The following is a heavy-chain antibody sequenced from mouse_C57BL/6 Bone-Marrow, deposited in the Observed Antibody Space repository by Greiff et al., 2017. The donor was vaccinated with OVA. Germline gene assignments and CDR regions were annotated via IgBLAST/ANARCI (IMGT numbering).Heavy chain of an antibody. V-gene: IGHV1-76*01. D-gene: IGHD1-1*01. CDR1: GYTFTDYY. Sequence: VQLQQSGAELVRPGASVKLSCTASGYTFTDYYINWVKQRPGQGLEWIARIYPGSGNTYYNEKFKGKATLTAETSSSTAYLQLSSLTSKDSAAYFCARDRALLRYYYAMDYWGQGTSVTVSS. CDR3: ARDRALLRYYYAMDY. CDR2: IYPGSGNT. J-gene: IGHJ4*01.